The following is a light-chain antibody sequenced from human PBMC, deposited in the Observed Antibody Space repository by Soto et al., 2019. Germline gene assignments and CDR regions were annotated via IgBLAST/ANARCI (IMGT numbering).Light chain of an antibody. CDR2: GTS. J-gene: IGKJ5*01. Sequence: EIVMTQSPATLSVSPGERATLSCRASQSVNINLAWHQQKPGQAPRLLIYGTSTRATGIPARFSGSGSGTEFTLTISNLQSEDFAVYFCQQYHNWPPITFGQGTRLEIK. V-gene: IGKV3D-15*01. CDR1: QSVNIN. CDR3: QQYHNWPPIT.